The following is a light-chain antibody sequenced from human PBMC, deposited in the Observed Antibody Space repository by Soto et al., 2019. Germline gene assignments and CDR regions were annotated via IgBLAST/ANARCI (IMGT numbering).Light chain of an antibody. CDR3: QQFTSWT. CDR1: RDINNF. J-gene: IGKJ1*01. Sequence: DIQLTQSPSSLSASVGDTVTITCRATRDINNFLAWYQERPGKAPKLLIYASTLHSGVPPRFHGSGTGTDFTLAISGLQREDFGTYYCQQFTSWTFGPGTLVDVK. CDR2: AS. V-gene: IGKV1-9*01.